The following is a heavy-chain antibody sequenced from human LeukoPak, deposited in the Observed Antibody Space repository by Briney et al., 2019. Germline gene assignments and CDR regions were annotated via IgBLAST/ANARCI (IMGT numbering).Heavy chain of an antibody. D-gene: IGHD1-14*01. V-gene: IGHV3-21*01. J-gene: IGHJ4*02. CDR2: ISSSSSYI. CDR3: ARDTGTERGYFDY. CDR1: GFTFSSYS. Sequence: GGSLRLSCAASGFTFSSYSMNWVRQAPGKGLEWVSSISSSSSYIYYADSVKGRFTISRDNAKNSLYLQMNSLRAEDTAVYYCARDTGTERGYFDYWGQGTLVTVSS.